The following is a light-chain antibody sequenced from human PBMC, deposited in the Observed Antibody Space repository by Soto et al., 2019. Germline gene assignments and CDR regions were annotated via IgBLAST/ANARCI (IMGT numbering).Light chain of an antibody. V-gene: IGLV2-8*01. CDR2: EVS. J-gene: IGLJ1*01. CDR3: SSYAGSNIFV. Sequence: LTNPPYANGVPGESVPITNKKTSSDVGGYNFVAWCQQHPGKAPKLMISEVSKRPSGVPDRFSGSKSGNTASLTVSGLQAEDEADYYCSSYAGSNIFVFGTGTKVTVL. CDR1: SSDVGGYNF.